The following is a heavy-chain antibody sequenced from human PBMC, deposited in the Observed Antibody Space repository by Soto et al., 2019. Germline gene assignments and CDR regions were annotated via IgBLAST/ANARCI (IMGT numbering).Heavy chain of an antibody. CDR3: ARHADGMDV. CDR1: GYNFTSYC. CDR2: IYPGDSDT. J-gene: IGHJ6*02. V-gene: IGHV5-51*01. Sequence: HGAPLKVPCNVCGYNFTSYCIGWVRQLPGKGLEWMGIIYPGDSDTRYSPSFQGQVTISADKSISTAYLQWSSLKASDTAMYYCARHADGMDVWGQGTTVTVSS.